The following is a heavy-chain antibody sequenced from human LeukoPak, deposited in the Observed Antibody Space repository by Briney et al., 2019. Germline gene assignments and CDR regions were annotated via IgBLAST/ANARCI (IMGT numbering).Heavy chain of an antibody. CDR3: AREGSSGQDWYAFDI. J-gene: IGHJ3*02. V-gene: IGHV1-18*01. CDR2: ISDYNGNK. CDR1: CYTFTTYG. D-gene: IGHD5-12*01. Sequence: SVKVSCKASCYTFTTYGLSWVRQAPGQGLEWMGWISDYNGNKNYAQKLQGRLTMTTDTSTSTAYLELTSLRSDETAVYYCAREGSSGQDWYAFDIWGQGTMLTVS.